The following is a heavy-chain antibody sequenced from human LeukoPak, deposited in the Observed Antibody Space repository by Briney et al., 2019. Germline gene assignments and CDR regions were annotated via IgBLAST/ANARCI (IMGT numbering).Heavy chain of an antibody. J-gene: IGHJ4*02. V-gene: IGHV3-23*01. CDR2: ISGSGGST. D-gene: IGHD3-22*01. CDR1: GFMFSDYG. Sequence: GGSLRLSCAASGFMFSDYGMHWVRQAPGKGLEWVSAISGSGGSTYYADSVKGRFTISRDNSKNTLYLQMNSLRAEDTAVYYCAKDPTMIVVVIPDYWGQGTLVTVSS. CDR3: AKDPTMIVVVIPDY.